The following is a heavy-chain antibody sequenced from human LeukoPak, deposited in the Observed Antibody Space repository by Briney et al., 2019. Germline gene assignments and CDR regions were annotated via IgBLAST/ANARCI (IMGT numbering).Heavy chain of an antibody. J-gene: IGHJ4*02. Sequence: SSETLSLTWTVSGGSISTYYCSWIRQPPGKGLEWVGYIYSSGSTNYNPSLKSRVTISVDTSKNQFSLKLSSVTAADTAVYYCARLHYDSSGYYYFDYWGQGTLVTVSS. CDR3: ARLHYDSSGYYYFDY. CDR2: IYSSGST. CDR1: GGSISTYY. V-gene: IGHV4-59*01. D-gene: IGHD3-22*01.